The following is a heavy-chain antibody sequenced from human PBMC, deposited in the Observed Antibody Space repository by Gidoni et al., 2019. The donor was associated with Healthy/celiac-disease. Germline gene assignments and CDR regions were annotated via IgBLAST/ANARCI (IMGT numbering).Heavy chain of an antibody. CDR2: INVDGSST. Sequence: EVQRVESGGGLLQPGGSLRPSCAAAGFTFSSYWIHWVRQAPGKGLGWVSRINVDGSSTSYADSVKCRFTVSRDNAKNTLYLQMNGLRAEDTAVYYCAALYYYDSTGWGQGTLVTVSS. CDR1: GFTFSSYW. D-gene: IGHD3-22*01. V-gene: IGHV3-74*01. CDR3: AALYYYDSTG. J-gene: IGHJ4*02.